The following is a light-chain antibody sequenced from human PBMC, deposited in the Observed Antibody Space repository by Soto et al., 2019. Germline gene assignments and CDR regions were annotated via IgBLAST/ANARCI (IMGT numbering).Light chain of an antibody. Sequence: QSVLTQPASVSGSPGQAITISCTGTSSDVGGYNNVCWYQQHPGKAPKLIIYDVSNRPSGVFNRFSGSKSGNTASLTISGLQAEDEADYYCSSFTSSTTYVFGTGTQVTVL. CDR3: SSFTSSTTYV. CDR2: DVS. CDR1: SSDVGGYNN. J-gene: IGLJ1*01. V-gene: IGLV2-14*01.